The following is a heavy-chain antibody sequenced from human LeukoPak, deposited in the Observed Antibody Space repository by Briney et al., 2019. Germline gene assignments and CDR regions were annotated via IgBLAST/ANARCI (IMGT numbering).Heavy chain of an antibody. Sequence: GGSLRLSCAASGFTVSDNYMTWVRRAPGKGLEWVSLIKSDGRTYFADSVEGRFTISRDNSKNTFYLQMTSLRAVDTAVYYCARDRTYCGVNCFSGGMDVWGQGTTVIVSS. CDR1: GFTVSDNY. J-gene: IGHJ6*02. V-gene: IGHV3-66*01. CDR3: ARDRTYCGVNCFSGGMDV. CDR2: IKSDGRT. D-gene: IGHD2-21*02.